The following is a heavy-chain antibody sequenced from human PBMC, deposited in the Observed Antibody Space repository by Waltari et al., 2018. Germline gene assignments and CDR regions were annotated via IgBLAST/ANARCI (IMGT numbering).Heavy chain of an antibody. V-gene: IGHV3-15*07. Sequence: EVQLVESGGGLVKHGGSLRLSCAASGFTFSNAWMNWVRQAPGRGLEWVGRIKRKTDGGTTDYAAPVKGRFTISRDDSKNTLYLQMNSLKTEDTAVYYCTTAYDFWSGYFNSDYWGQGTLVTVSS. CDR3: TTAYDFWSGYFNSDY. J-gene: IGHJ4*02. CDR1: GFTFSNAW. CDR2: IKRKTDGGTT. D-gene: IGHD3-3*01.